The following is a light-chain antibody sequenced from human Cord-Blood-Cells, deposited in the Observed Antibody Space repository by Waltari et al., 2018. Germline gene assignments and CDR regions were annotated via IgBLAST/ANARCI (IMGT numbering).Light chain of an antibody. Sequence: QPVLTRPPPASGTPGQRVTISCSGNSANLGSNYVYWYQQLPGTALKLLIYRNNQRPSGVPDRFSGSKSGTSASLAISGLRSEDEADYYCAAWDDSLSGGVFGGGTKLTVL. CDR2: RNN. CDR3: AAWDDSLSGGV. CDR1: SANLGSNY. V-gene: IGLV1-47*01. J-gene: IGLJ3*02.